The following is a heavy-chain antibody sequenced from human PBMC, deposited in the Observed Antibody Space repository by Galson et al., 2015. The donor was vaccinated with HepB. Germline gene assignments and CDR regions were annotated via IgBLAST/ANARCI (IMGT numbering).Heavy chain of an antibody. CDR3: ARLGPCTAGWYSDY. CDR1: GFTFRNYA. J-gene: IGHJ4*02. D-gene: IGHD1-1*01. V-gene: IGHV3-30*04. CDR2: VSCDGNDK. Sequence: SLRLSCAASGFTFRNYAMHWVRQTPGKGLEWVAVVSCDGNDKFYTDSVKGRFTISRDNTKNTLSLQMNSLRPEDTAVYYCARLGPCTAGWYSDYWGPGTSVIVTS.